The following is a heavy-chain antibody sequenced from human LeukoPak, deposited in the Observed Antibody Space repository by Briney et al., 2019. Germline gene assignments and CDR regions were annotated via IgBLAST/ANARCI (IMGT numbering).Heavy chain of an antibody. D-gene: IGHD3-3*01. CDR3: ARDKPRRFWSTYYYYYYGMDV. CDR2: IWYDGSNK. CDR1: GFTFSSYG. V-gene: IGHV3-33*01. Sequence: QSGGSLRLSCAASGFTFSSYGMHWVRQAPGKGLEWVAVIWYDGSNKYYADSMKGRFTISRDNSKNTLYLQMNSLRAEDTAVYYCARDKPRRFWSTYYYYYYGMDVWGQGTTVTVSS. J-gene: IGHJ6*02.